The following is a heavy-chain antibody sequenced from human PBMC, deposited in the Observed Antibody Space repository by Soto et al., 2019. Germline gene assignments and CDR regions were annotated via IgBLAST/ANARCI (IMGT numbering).Heavy chain of an antibody. CDR1: GFSFSRNS. Sequence: PGGPLRLSCSPSGFSFSRNSMHWVRLVPVNGLEWVAVVSHDGSSKYYADSVKGRFTTSRDNSRNTLYLQMNSLRAEDTAMYYCARETSTVATPQFYYGMDVWGQGTTVTVSS. J-gene: IGHJ6*02. CDR2: VSHDGSSK. V-gene: IGHV3-30-3*01. D-gene: IGHD4-17*01. CDR3: ARETSTVATPQFYYGMDV.